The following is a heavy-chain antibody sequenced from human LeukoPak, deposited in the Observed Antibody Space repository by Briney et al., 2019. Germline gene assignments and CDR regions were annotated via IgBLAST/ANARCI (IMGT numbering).Heavy chain of an antibody. V-gene: IGHV3-30*04. CDR2: ISYDGSNK. J-gene: IGHJ4*02. D-gene: IGHD1-26*01. CDR1: GFTFSSYA. CDR3: ARDRSLYSYSGSYYDY. Sequence: GRSLRLSCAASGFTFSSYAMHWVRQAPGKGLEWVAVISYDGSNKYYADSVKGRFTISRDNSKNTLYLQMNSLRTEDTAVYYCARDRSLYSYSGSYYDYWGQGTLVTVSS.